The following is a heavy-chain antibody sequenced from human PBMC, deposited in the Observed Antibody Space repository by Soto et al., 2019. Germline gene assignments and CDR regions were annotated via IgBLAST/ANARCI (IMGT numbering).Heavy chain of an antibody. CDR2: IHFSGST. D-gene: IGHD1-26*01. CDR3: ATRVPNSETYFAVFDY. J-gene: IGHJ4*02. Sequence: QVQLQESGPGLVKPSETLSLTCTVSGGSINTYYWSWIRQPPGKGLEWIGYIHFSGSTNYNPSLKSRLTISIDTPKNQFSLNLSSVTAADTAVYYCATRVPNSETYFAVFDYWGEGALGTVAA. V-gene: IGHV4-59*08. CDR1: GGSINTYY.